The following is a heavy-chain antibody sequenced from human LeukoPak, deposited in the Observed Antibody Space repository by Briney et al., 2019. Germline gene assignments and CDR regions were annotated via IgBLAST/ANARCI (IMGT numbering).Heavy chain of an antibody. CDR2: INPNSGGT. V-gene: IGHV1-2*02. Sequence: ASVKVSCKASGYTFTGYYMHWVQQAPGQGLEWMGWINPNSGGTNYAQKFQGRVTMTRDTSISTAYMELSRLRSDDTAVYYCARVDPLIWFGEYWRFDPWGQGTLVTVSS. D-gene: IGHD3-10*01. J-gene: IGHJ5*02. CDR3: ARVDPLIWFGEYWRFDP. CDR1: GYTFTGYY.